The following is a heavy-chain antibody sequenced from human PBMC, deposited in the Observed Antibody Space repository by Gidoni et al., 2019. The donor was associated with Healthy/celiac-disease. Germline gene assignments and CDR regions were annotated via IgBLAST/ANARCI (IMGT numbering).Heavy chain of an antibody. CDR3: ARAGESGYYDSSGLFDY. D-gene: IGHD3-22*01. J-gene: IGHJ4*02. V-gene: IGHV4-34*01. Sequence: QVQLQQWGAGLLKPSETLSLTCAVYGGSFSGYYWGWIRQPPGKGLEWIGEINHSGSTNYNPSLKSRVTISVDTSKNQFSLKLSSVTAADTAVYYCARAGESGYYDSSGLFDYWGQGTLVTVSS. CDR2: INHSGST. CDR1: GGSFSGYY.